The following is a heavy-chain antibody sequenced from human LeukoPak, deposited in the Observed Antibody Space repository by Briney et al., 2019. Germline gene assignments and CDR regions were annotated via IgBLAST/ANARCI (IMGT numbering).Heavy chain of an antibody. CDR1: GGTFSRYA. J-gene: IGHJ4*02. CDR2: IIPILGIA. CDR3: ARAIAVADPFDY. V-gene: IGHV1-69*04. D-gene: IGHD6-19*01. Sequence: SVKVSCKASGGTFSRYAISWVRQAPGQGLEWMGRIIPILGIANYAQKFQGRVTITADKSTSTAYMELSSLRSEDTAVYYCARAIAVADPFDYWGQGTLVTVSS.